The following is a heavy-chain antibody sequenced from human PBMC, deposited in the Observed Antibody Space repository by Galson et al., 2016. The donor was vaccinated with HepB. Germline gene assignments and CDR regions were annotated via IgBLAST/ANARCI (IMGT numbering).Heavy chain of an antibody. CDR2: IYPGDSNT. Sequence: QSGAEVKKPGESLKISCKGSGYSLTNYWIGWVRQMPGKGLEWMGTIYPGDSNTLYSPSFQGQVTISADKSINTAYLQWSSLRASDTAIYYCARHPMVARYLDLWGRGTLVTVSS. D-gene: IGHD4/OR15-4a*01. V-gene: IGHV5-51*01. CDR3: ARHPMVARYLDL. CDR1: GYSLTNYW. J-gene: IGHJ2*01.